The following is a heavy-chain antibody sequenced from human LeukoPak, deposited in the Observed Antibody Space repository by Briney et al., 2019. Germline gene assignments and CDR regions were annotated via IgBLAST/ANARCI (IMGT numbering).Heavy chain of an antibody. CDR3: AKTGGPFYSGSYSN. V-gene: IGHV1-24*01. D-gene: IGHD1-26*01. CDR1: GYTLTELS. CDR2: FDPEDGET. Sequence: ASVKVSCKVSGYTLTELSMHWVRQAPGKGLEWMGGFDPEDGETIYAQKFQGRVTMTEDTSTDTAYTELSSLRSEDTAVYYCAKTGGPFYSGSYSNWGQGTLVTVSS. J-gene: IGHJ4*02.